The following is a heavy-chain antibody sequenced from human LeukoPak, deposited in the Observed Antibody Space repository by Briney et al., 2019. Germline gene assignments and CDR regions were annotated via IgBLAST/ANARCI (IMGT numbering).Heavy chain of an antibody. Sequence: SETLSLTCTVSGGSISSYYWSWIRQPAGKGLEWIGRIYTSGSTNYNPSLKSRVTMSVDTSKNQFSLKLSSVTAADTAVYYCARETRPEGPGYYGMDVWGQGTTVTVSS. J-gene: IGHJ6*02. CDR3: ARETRPEGPGYYGMDV. V-gene: IGHV4-4*07. CDR2: IYTSGST. CDR1: GGSISSYY.